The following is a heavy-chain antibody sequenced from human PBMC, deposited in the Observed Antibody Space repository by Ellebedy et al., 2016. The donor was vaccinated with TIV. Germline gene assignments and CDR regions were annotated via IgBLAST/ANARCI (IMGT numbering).Heavy chain of an antibody. Sequence: GSLRLSCTVSGGSISSSSYYWSWIRQPPGKGLELIGYIYYSGTTNYNPSLKSRVTISVDTSKNQFSLKLTSVTAADTAVYYCARVPVGATYFDYWGQGTLVTVSS. D-gene: IGHD1-26*01. J-gene: IGHJ4*02. CDR3: ARVPVGATYFDY. V-gene: IGHV4-61*01. CDR1: GGSISSSSYY. CDR2: IYYSGTT.